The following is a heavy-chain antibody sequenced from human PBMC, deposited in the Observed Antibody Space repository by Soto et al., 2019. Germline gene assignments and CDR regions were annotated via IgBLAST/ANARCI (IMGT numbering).Heavy chain of an antibody. D-gene: IGHD2-15*01. V-gene: IGHV3-23*01. CDR1: GFTFSSYA. CDR3: AKLTRNPCSPGTCYSVFDY. J-gene: IGHJ4*02. CDR2: ISGSGGST. Sequence: GGSLRLSCAASGFTFSSYAMSWVRQAPGKGLEWVSAISGSGGSTYYADSVKGRFTISRDNSKNTLYLQMNSLRAEDTAVYYCAKLTRNPCSPGTCYSVFDYWGQGTLVTVSS.